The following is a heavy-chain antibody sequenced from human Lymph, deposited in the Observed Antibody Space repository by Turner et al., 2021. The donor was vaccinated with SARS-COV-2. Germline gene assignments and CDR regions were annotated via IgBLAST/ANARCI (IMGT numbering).Heavy chain of an antibody. Sequence: EVPLVESGGGLVQPGGSLRLSCAASGFTFSSYSMNWVRQAPGKWLEWVSYISSSSSTIYYSDSVKGRFTISRDNAKNSLYLQMNSLRDEDTAVYYCARDRGGYGAYYYGMDVWGQGTTVTVSS. CDR2: ISSSSSTI. CDR1: GFTFSSYS. D-gene: IGHD2-15*01. CDR3: ARDRGGYGAYYYGMDV. V-gene: IGHV3-48*02. J-gene: IGHJ6*02.